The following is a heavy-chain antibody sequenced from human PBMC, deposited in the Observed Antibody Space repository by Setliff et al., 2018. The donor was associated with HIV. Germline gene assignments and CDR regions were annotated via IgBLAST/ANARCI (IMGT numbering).Heavy chain of an antibody. J-gene: IGHJ6*02. CDR1: GFTFRNYK. Sequence: GGSLRLSCAASGFTFRNYKFNWVRQAPGRGLEWVSSISIGSGGAIDYADSVQGRFTISRDNSWDTVDLQMNTLRAEDTAVYYCAKVPLFVVVPAALGGMDVWGQGTTVTVSS. CDR2: ISIGSGGAI. V-gene: IGHV3-21*04. D-gene: IGHD2-2*01. CDR3: AKVPLFVVVPAALGGMDV.